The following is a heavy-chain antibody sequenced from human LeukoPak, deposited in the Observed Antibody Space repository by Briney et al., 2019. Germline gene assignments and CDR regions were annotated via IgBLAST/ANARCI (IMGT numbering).Heavy chain of an antibody. D-gene: IGHD6-6*01. V-gene: IGHV3-7*03. CDR2: IKQDGREK. Sequence: GGSLRLSCAASGFTFNSYNMNWVRQAPGKGLEWVANIKQDGREKYYVDSVKGRFTISRDNAKKSLYLEMNSLRAEDKAVYYCARDAHSSSSLFDYWGQGTLVTVSS. J-gene: IGHJ4*02. CDR1: GFTFNSYN. CDR3: ARDAHSSSSLFDY.